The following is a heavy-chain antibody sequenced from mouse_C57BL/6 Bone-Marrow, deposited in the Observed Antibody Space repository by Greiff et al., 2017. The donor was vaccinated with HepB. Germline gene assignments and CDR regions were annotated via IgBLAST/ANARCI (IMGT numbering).Heavy chain of an antibody. CDR2: IHPNSGST. CDR3: ARERTGREAMDY. Sequence: QVQLQQPGAELVKPGASVKLSCTASGYTFTSYWMHWVKQRPGQGLEWIGMIHPNSGSTNYNEKFKSKATLTVDKSSSTAYMQLSSLTSEDSAVYYCARERTGREAMDYWGQGTSVTVSS. CDR1: GYTFTSYW. V-gene: IGHV1-64*01. J-gene: IGHJ4*01. D-gene: IGHD4-1*01.